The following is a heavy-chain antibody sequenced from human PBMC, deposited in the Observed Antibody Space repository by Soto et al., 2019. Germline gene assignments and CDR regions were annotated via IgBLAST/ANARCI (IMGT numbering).Heavy chain of an antibody. CDR1: GGSFSGYY. J-gene: IGHJ4*01. CDR2: INHSGST. V-gene: IGHV4-34*01. D-gene: IGHD3-10*01. CDR3: ERATAPHYPQFDY. Sequence: SETLSLTCAVYGGSFSGYYWSWIRQPPGKGLEWIGEINHSGSTNYNPSLKSRVTISVDTSKNQFSLKLSSVTAADTAVYYCERATAPHYPQFDYWGHGTLVTVSS.